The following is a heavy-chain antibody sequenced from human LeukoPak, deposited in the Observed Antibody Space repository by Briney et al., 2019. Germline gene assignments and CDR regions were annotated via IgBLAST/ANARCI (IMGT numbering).Heavy chain of an antibody. J-gene: IGHJ4*02. D-gene: IGHD3-10*01. CDR1: GFTFSSYA. CDR2: ISYDGSNK. CDR3: ARGQLWLGEPFDY. Sequence: PGGSLRLSCAASGFTFSSYAMHWVRQAPGKGLEWVAVISYDGSNKYYADSVKGRFTISRDNSKNTPYLQMNSLRAEDTAVYYCARGQLWLGEPFDYWGQGTLVTVSS. V-gene: IGHV3-30*04.